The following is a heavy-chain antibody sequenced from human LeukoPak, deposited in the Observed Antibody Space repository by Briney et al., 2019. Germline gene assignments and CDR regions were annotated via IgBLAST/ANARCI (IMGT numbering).Heavy chain of an antibody. V-gene: IGHV3-74*01. D-gene: IGHD3-16*01. CDR1: GFTFSSYW. Sequence: GGSLRLSCAASGFTFSSYWMHWVRQAPGKGLVWVSRINPDASYTDYADSVKGRFAVSRDNAKNTLYLQMNSLRAEDAAVYYCARDLTQNGYYFDYWGQGTLVTVSS. CDR3: ARDLTQNGYYFDY. J-gene: IGHJ4*02. CDR2: INPDASYT.